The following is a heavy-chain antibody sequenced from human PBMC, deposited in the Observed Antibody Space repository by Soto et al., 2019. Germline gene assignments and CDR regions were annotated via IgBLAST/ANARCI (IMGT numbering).Heavy chain of an antibody. CDR2: ISAYNGNT. Sequence: ASVKVSCKAPGYTFTTYVISWVRQAPGQGLEWMGWISAYNGNTNYAQKLQGRVTMTTDTSTSTAYMELRSLRSDDTAVYYCARIGGYGYYFDYWGQGTLVTVSS. CDR3: ARIGGYGYYFDY. J-gene: IGHJ4*02. D-gene: IGHD3-22*01. V-gene: IGHV1-18*01. CDR1: GYTFTTYV.